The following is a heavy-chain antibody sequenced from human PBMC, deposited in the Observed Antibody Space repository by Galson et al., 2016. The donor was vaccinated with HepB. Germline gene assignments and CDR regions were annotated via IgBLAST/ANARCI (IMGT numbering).Heavy chain of an antibody. Sequence: SVKVSCKASGYTFTSYYIHWVRQAPGQGLGWMGIINPSGGSTTYAQKFQGRVTMTRDTSTSTVYMELSSLRSEDTAVYYCARGGHSSSSLFYFYYALDVCGQVTT. V-gene: IGHV1-46*01. CDR3: ARGGHSSSSLFYFYYALDV. CDR2: INPSGGST. CDR1: GYTFTSYY. J-gene: IGHJ6*02. D-gene: IGHD6-6*01.